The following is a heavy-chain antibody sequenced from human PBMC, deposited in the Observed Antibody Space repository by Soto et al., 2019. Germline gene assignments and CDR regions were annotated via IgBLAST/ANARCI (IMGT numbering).Heavy chain of an antibody. CDR2: IYYSGST. CDR3: TRGGDPYKTGH. J-gene: IGHJ4*02. CDR1: GGSISSSGYY. D-gene: IGHD2-21*01. Sequence: PSETLSLTCTVSGGSISSSGYYWGWIRQPPGKGLEWIGSIYYSGSTYYNPSLKSRVTISVDTSKNQFSLKLTSVNTADTAIYYCTRGGDPYKTGHWGQGTLVTVS. V-gene: IGHV4-39*07.